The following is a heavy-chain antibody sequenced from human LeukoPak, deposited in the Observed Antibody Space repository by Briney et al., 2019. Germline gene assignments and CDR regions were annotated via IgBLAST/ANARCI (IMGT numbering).Heavy chain of an antibody. CDR1: GFTFSSYW. V-gene: IGHV3-7*01. CDR3: ARDCSSTSCYGLDV. D-gene: IGHD2-2*01. Sequence: PGGSLRLSCAASGFTFSSYWMSWVRQAPGKGLEWVANIKQDGSEKYYVDSVKGRFTISRDNAKNSLYLQMNSLRAEDTAVYYCARDCSSTSCYGLDVWGQGTTVTVSS. J-gene: IGHJ6*02. CDR2: IKQDGSEK.